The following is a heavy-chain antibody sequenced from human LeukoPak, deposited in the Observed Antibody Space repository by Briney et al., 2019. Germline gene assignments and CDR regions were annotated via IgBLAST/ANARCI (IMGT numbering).Heavy chain of an antibody. CDR3: ARLDTYYYDSSGYSPD. J-gene: IGHJ4*02. Sequence: SVKVSCKASGGTFSSYTISWVRQAPGQGLEWMGRIIPILGIANYAQKFQGRVTITADKSTRTAYMELSSLKSEDTAVYYCARLDTYYYDSSGYSPDWGQGTMVTVSS. D-gene: IGHD3-22*01. CDR2: IIPILGIA. CDR1: GGTFSSYT. V-gene: IGHV1-69*02.